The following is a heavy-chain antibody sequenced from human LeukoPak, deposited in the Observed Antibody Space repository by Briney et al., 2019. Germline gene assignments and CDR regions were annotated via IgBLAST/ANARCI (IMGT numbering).Heavy chain of an antibody. CDR2: ISYDGSNK. CDR3: ATRGGLPKLFDY. Sequence: PGGSLRLSCAASGFTFSSYAMHWVRQAPGKGLEWVAVISYDGSNKYYADSVKGRFTISRDNSKNTLYLQMNSLRAEDTAVYYCATRGGLPKLFDYWGQGTLVTVSS. D-gene: IGHD3-10*01. J-gene: IGHJ4*02. V-gene: IGHV3-30*14. CDR1: GFTFSSYA.